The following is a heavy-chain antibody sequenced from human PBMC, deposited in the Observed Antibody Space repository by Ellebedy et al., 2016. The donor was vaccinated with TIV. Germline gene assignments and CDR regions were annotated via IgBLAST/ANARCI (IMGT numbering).Heavy chain of an antibody. CDR1: GYTFTSYY. D-gene: IGHD6-6*01. J-gene: IGHJ3*02. CDR3: ARPRWGMYSSSAPDDAFDI. Sequence: AASVKVSCKASGYTFTSYYMHWVRQAPGQGLEWMGWINPNSGGTNYAQKFQGWVTMTRDTSISKAYMELSRLRSDDTAVYYCARPRWGMYSSSAPDDAFDIWGQGTMVTVSS. CDR2: INPNSGGT. V-gene: IGHV1-2*04.